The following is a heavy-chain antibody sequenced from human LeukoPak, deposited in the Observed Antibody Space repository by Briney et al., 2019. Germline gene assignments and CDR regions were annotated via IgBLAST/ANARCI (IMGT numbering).Heavy chain of an antibody. D-gene: IGHD3-22*01. Sequence: SETLSLTCTVSGASISSYYWSWIRQPPGKGLEWIGDIYYSGSIKYNPSLKSRVTMSVDTSKNQFSLKLSSVTAADTAIYYCARENPSGCYYRPIDYWGQGTLVTVSS. CDR2: IYYSGSI. J-gene: IGHJ4*02. CDR1: GASISSYY. V-gene: IGHV4-59*01. CDR3: ARENPSGCYYRPIDY.